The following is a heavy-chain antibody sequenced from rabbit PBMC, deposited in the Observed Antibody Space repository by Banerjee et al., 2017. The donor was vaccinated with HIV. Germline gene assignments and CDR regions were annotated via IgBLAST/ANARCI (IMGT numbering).Heavy chain of an antibody. Sequence: QEQLVESGGGLVKPEGSLTLTCTASGFSFSYKYVMCWVRQAPGKGLEWIACIYGGSSGSTWYASWAKGRFTISKTSSTTVTLQMTSLTAADTATYLCARDLAGVIGWNFGLWGPGTLVTVS. J-gene: IGHJ6*01. CDR2: IYGGSSGST. CDR3: ARDLAGVIGWNFGL. V-gene: IGHV1S45*01. D-gene: IGHD4-1*01. CDR1: GFSFSYKYV.